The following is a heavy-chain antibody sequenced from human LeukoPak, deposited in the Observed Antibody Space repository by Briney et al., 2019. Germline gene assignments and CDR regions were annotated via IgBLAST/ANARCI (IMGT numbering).Heavy chain of an antibody. V-gene: IGHV4-38-2*01. Sequence: LETLSLTCDVSGYSITSTYWWGWIRQTPGRGLEWIGSLHHSGSTSYSPSLKSRVTISVDTSKNQFSLRLSSVTAADTAVYYCARVGGDDSTGHYSVDYWGQGTLVTVSS. CDR3: ARVGGDDSTGHYSVDY. J-gene: IGHJ4*02. CDR1: GYSITSTYW. D-gene: IGHD3-22*01. CDR2: LHHSGST.